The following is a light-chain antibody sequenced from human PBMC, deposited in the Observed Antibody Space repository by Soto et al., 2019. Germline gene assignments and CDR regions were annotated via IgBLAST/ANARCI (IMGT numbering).Light chain of an antibody. Sequence: EIVMTQSPATLSVSPGESATLSCRASQSVSNHLAWFQKKPGQAPRLLIFGASSRATGVPARFSGSGSGTEFTLTITSLQSEDFAVYYCQQYNNWPPLFTFGPGTKVDVK. CDR3: QQYNNWPPLFT. V-gene: IGKV3-15*01. CDR1: QSVSNH. J-gene: IGKJ3*01. CDR2: GAS.